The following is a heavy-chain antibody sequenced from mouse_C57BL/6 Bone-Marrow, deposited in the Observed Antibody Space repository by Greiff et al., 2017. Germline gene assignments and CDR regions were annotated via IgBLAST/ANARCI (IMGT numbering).Heavy chain of an antibody. CDR1: GFTFSSYA. V-gene: IGHV5-4*01. CDR2: ISDGGSYT. J-gene: IGHJ1*03. Sequence: EVMLVESGGGLVKPGGSLKLSCAASGFTFSSYAMSWVRQTPEKRLEWVATISDGGSYTYYPDNVKGRFTISRDNAKNNLYLQMSHLKSEDTAMYYCARDATTVVDYWYFDVWGTGTTVTVSS. CDR3: ARDATTVVDYWYFDV. D-gene: IGHD1-1*01.